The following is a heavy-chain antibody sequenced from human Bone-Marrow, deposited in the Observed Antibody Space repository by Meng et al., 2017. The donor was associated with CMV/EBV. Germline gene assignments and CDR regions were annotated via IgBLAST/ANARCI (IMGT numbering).Heavy chain of an antibody. CDR1: GGTFSSYT. V-gene: IGHV1-69*16. CDR2: ISAYNGNT. Sequence: SGGTFSSYTITWVRQAPGQGLEYMGGISAYNGNTNYAQKFQGRVTITTDESTSTAYMELSSLRSEDTAVYYCAREEFCGGDCYSDYWGQGTLVTVSS. CDR3: AREEFCGGDCYSDY. J-gene: IGHJ4*02. D-gene: IGHD2-21*01.